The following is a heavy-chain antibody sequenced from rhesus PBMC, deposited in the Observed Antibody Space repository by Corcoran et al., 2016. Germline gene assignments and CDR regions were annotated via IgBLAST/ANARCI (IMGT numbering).Heavy chain of an antibody. CDR3: TKPGF. CDR1: GFPFINYY. V-gene: IGHV3-20*01. CDR2: IRNKANSDTT. J-gene: IGHJ4*01. Sequence: EVQLVESGGGLVQPGGSLRLSCAASGFPFINYYMHWVRQAKGKGVEWVGLIRNKANSDTTEYAAAVKGGFTISRDDSKNTLYLQMSSLKTEDTAVYYCTKPGFWGQGVLVTVSS.